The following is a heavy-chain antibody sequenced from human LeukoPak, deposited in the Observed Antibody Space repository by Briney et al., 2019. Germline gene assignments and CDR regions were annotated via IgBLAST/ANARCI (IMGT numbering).Heavy chain of an antibody. CDR3: AYNWNDDYFDY. CDR1: GGTFSSYT. J-gene: IGHJ4*02. V-gene: IGHV1-69*02. Sequence: SVKVSCKASGGTFSSYTISWVRQAPGQGLERMGRIIPILGIANYAQKFQGRVTITADKSTSTAYMELSSLRSEDTAVYYCAYNWNDDYFDYWGQGTLVTVSS. CDR2: IIPILGIA. D-gene: IGHD1-20*01.